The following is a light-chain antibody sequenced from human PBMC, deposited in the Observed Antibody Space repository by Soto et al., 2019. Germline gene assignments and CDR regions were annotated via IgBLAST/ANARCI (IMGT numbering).Light chain of an antibody. CDR3: QQYNNFWT. CDR1: QSVSSN. V-gene: IGKV3-15*01. CDR2: GAS. J-gene: IGKJ1*01. Sequence: EIVMTQSPATLSVSPGERATLSCRASQSVSSNLAWYQQKPGQAPRLLIYGASTRATGIPARFSGSGSVTEFTLTISSLQSEDFAVYDCQQYNNFWTFGQGTKVEIK.